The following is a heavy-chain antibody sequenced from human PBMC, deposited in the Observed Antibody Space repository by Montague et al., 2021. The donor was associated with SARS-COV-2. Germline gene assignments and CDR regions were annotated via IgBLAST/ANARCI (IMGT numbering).Heavy chain of an antibody. CDR3: VRVLDNRGREY. V-gene: IGHV4-30-2*04. D-gene: IGHD3/OR15-3a*01. CDR2: T. Sequence: TYYSPSLKSRLTISLDSSKNQFSLQARSVTAADTAVYYCVRVLDNRGREYWGQGTLVTVSS. J-gene: IGHJ4*02.